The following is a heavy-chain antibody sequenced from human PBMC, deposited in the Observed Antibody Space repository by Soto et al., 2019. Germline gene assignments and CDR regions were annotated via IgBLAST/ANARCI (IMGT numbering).Heavy chain of an antibody. CDR3: TTVVDSRWFAPFDI. J-gene: IGHJ3*02. Sequence: PVGSMRLSCAASGCTFSNAWMSWVLQEQGKGLEWVGRIKSKTDGGTTDYAAPVKGRFTISRDDSKNTLYLQMNSLKTEDTAVYFCTTVVDSRWFAPFDIWGQGTMVTVSS. CDR2: IKSKTDGGTT. V-gene: IGHV3-15*01. CDR1: GCTFSNAW. D-gene: IGHD3-10*01.